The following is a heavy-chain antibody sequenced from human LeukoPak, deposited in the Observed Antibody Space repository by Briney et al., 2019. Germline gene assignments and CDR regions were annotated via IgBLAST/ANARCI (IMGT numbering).Heavy chain of an antibody. CDR2: IFYSGST. V-gene: IGHV4-39*01. CDR3: ARQLGYSYGYDY. D-gene: IGHD5-18*01. CDR1: GGSISTSNYY. J-gene: IGHJ4*02. Sequence: PSETLSLTCTVSGGSISTSNYYWGWVRQPPGKGLEWIGNIFYSGSTYYSPSLKSRVTISLDTSKNQFSLKLSSVTAADTAVYYCARQLGYSYGYDYWGQGTLVTVSS.